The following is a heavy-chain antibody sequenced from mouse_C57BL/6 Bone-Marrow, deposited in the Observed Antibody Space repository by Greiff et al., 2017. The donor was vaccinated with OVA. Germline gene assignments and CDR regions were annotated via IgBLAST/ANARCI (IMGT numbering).Heavy chain of an antibody. CDR1: GFSLTSYG. CDR3: ARGHPNYYGISSLFDY. V-gene: IGHV2-2*01. CDR2: IWSGGST. D-gene: IGHD1-1*01. J-gene: IGHJ2*01. Sequence: VQLQESGPGLVQPSQCLSITCTVSGFSLTSYGVHWVRQSPGKGLEWLGVIWSGGSTDYNAAFISRLSISKDNSKSQVFFKMNSLQADDTAIYYCARGHPNYYGISSLFDYWGQGTTLTVSS.